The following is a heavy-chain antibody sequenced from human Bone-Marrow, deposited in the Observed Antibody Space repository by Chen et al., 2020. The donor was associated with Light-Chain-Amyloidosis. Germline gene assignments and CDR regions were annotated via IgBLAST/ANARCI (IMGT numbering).Heavy chain of an antibody. D-gene: IGHD6-19*01. J-gene: IGHJ4*02. V-gene: IGHV4-39*01. CDR2: IYYSGST. CDR3: ASSIAVAGRGVYYFDY. Sequence: QLQLQESGPGLVKPSETLSLTCTVSGGSISSSSYYWGWIRQPPGKGLEWIGSIYYSGSTYYNPSLKSRVTISVDTSKNQFSLKLSSVTAADTAVYYCASSIAVAGRGVYYFDYWGQGTLVTFSS. CDR1: GGSISSSSYY.